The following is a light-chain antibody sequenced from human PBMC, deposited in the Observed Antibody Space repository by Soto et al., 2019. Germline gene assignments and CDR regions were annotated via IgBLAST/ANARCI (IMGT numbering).Light chain of an antibody. CDR1: QSISTW. CDR3: QQYHSNSRT. V-gene: IGKV1-5*03. CDR2: KAS. J-gene: IGKJ1*01. Sequence: DIQMTQSPSTLSVSVGERVTITCRASQSISTWLAWYQQKPGKAPRLLIYKASSLQSGVPSRFSGSGSGTEFTLTIRSLQADDFATYYCQQYHSNSRTFGQGTKLEIK.